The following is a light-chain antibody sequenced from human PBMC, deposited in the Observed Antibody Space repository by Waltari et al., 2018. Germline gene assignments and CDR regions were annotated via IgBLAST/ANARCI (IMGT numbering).Light chain of an antibody. V-gene: IGKV3-20*01. Sequence: VFTQSPGTLSLSPGERATLSCRASHSVSSSYLAWYQQKPGQHPRLLIYGASSRATGIPDRFSGSGSGTDFTITISRLEPEDFAVYYCQQYGSSPPYTFGQGTKLEIK. J-gene: IGKJ2*01. CDR3: QQYGSSPPYT. CDR2: GAS. CDR1: HSVSSSY.